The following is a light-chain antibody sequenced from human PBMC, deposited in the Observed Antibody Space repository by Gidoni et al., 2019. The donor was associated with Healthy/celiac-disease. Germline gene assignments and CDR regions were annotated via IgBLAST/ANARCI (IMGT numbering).Light chain of an antibody. V-gene: IGKV3-20*01. Sequence: DIVLTQSPGTPSLSPGERAPLSCRASQRFSSSYLAWYQKKPGQAPRLLIYGASSKATGIPDRFSGRGYGTEFTLTISRLEPEDFAGYYCQQYGSSPTFGGGTKVEIK. CDR1: QRFSSSY. CDR3: QQYGSSPT. CDR2: GAS. J-gene: IGKJ4*01.